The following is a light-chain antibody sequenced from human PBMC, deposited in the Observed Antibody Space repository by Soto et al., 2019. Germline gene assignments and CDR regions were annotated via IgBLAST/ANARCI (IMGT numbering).Light chain of an antibody. V-gene: IGKV3-20*01. CDR2: GAS. Sequence: EIVLTQSPGTLSLSPGERATLSCRASQSVSSSYLAWYQQKPGQAPRLLIYGASSMATGIPDRFSGSGSGTDFTLTISSLEPEDFAVYYCQQYDSSPLTFGQGTRLEI. J-gene: IGKJ5*01. CDR3: QQYDSSPLT. CDR1: QSVSSSY.